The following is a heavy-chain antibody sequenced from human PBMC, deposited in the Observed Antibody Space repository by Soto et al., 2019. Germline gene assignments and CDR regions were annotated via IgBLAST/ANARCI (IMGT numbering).Heavy chain of an antibody. CDR1: GFTFSSYS. J-gene: IGHJ5*02. V-gene: IGHV3-21*01. D-gene: IGHD2-2*01. Sequence: GGSLRLSCAASGFTFSSYSMNWVRQAPGKGLEWVSSISSSSSYIYYADSVKGRFTISRDNAKNSLYLQMNSLRAEDTAVYYCARDLVVVPAASGTWFDPWGQGTLVTVSS. CDR3: ARDLVVVPAASGTWFDP. CDR2: ISSSSSYI.